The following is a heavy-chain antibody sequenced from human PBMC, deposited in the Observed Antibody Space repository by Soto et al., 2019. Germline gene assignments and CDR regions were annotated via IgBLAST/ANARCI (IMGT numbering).Heavy chain of an antibody. CDR3: AIRKEMAKIYEPWFDP. CDR1: GGTFSSYA. J-gene: IGHJ5*02. Sequence: GASVKVSCKASGGTFSSYAISWVRQAPGQGLEWMGGIIPIFGTANYAQKFQGRVTITADESTSTAYMELSSLRSEDTAVYYCAIRKEMAKIYEPWFDPWGQGTLVTVSS. D-gene: IGHD3-3*01. CDR2: IIPIFGTA. V-gene: IGHV1-69*13.